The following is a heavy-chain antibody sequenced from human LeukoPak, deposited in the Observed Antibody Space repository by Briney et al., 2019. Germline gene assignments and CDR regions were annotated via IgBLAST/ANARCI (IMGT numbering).Heavy chain of an antibody. CDR2: MNPNSGNT. V-gene: IGHV1-8*01. CDR1: GYTFTSYD. CDR3: ASERITIFGVVMGPYYGMDV. J-gene: IGHJ6*02. Sequence: ASVKVSCKASGYTFTSYDINWVRQATGQGLEWMGWMNPNSGNTGYAQKFQGRVTMTRNTSISTAYMELSSLRSEDTAVYYCASERITIFGVVMGPYYGMDVWGQGTTVTVSS. D-gene: IGHD3-3*01.